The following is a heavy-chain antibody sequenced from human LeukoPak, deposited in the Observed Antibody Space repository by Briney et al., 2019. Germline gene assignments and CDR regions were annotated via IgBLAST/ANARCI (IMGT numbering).Heavy chain of an antibody. D-gene: IGHD2-8*02. CDR2: IALHGSNK. J-gene: IGHJ4*02. CDR1: GFTFSRNA. V-gene: IGHV3-30*02. CDR3: AKDGSWSCTD. Sequence: GGSLRLSCAASGFTFSRNAIHWVRQGPGKGLEWVSYIALHGSNKYYADSVKGRFTISRDNSKRTLYLQMNSLRVDDTAVYYCAKDGSWSCTDWGQGTLVTVSS.